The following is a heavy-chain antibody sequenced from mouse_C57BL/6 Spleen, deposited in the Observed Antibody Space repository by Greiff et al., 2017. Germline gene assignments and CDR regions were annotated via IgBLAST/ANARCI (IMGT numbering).Heavy chain of an antibody. D-gene: IGHD2-3*01. Sequence: EVQLQESGAELVRPGASVKLSCTASGFNIKDDYMHWVKQRPEQGLEWIGWIDPENGDTEYASKFQGKATITADTSSNTAYLQLSSLTSEDTAVYYCTPIGWLLRRAYGGQGTLVTVSA. CDR3: TPIGWLLRRAY. CDR2: IDPENGDT. V-gene: IGHV14-4*01. J-gene: IGHJ3*01. CDR1: GFNIKDDY.